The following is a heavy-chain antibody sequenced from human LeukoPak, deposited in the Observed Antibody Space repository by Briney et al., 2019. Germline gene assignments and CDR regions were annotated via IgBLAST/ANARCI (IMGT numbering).Heavy chain of an antibody. J-gene: IGHJ4*02. Sequence: GSLRLSCAASGFTFSSYWMSWVRQAPGKGLEWIGSIYYSGSTYYNPSLKSRVTISVDTSKNQFSLKLSSVTAADTAVYYCARLYADYYFDYWGQGTLVTVSS. D-gene: IGHD2/OR15-2a*01. CDR2: IYYSGST. CDR1: GFTFSSYW. V-gene: IGHV4-39*01. CDR3: ARLYADYYFDY.